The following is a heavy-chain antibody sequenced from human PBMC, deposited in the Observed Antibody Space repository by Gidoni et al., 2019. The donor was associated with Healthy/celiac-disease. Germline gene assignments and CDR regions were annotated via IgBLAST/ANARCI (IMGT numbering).Heavy chain of an antibody. V-gene: IGHV3-30*18. CDR3: AKDEGTRRSLDY. CDR1: GFTFSSYG. J-gene: IGHJ4*02. CDR2: ISYDGSNK. D-gene: IGHD1-1*01. Sequence: QVQLVESGGGVVQPGRSLRLSCAASGFTFSSYGMHWVRQAPGKGLEWVAVISYDGSNKYYADSVKGRFTISRDNSKNTLYLQMNSLRAEDTAVYYCAKDEGTRRSLDYWGQGTLVTVSS.